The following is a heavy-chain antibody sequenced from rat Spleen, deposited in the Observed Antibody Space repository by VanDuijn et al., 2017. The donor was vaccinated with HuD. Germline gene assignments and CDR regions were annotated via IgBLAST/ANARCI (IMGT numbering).Heavy chain of an antibody. Sequence: QVQLKESGPGLVQPSQTLSLTCTVSGFSLTKYNVHWVRQPTGKGLEWMGVMWTGGSTDYNSALKSRLSISRYTSKSQGFLKMNNLQPEDTAMYFCASQYYYDGYYRDYWGQGVMVTVSS. CDR1: GFSLTKYN. V-gene: IGHV2-30*01. D-gene: IGHD1-12*03. CDR3: ASQYYYDGYYRDY. J-gene: IGHJ2*01. CDR2: MWTGGST.